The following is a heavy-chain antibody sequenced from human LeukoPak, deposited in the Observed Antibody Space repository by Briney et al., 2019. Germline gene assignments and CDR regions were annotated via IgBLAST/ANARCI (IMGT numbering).Heavy chain of an antibody. CDR3: AKDEGAATFIFDY. D-gene: IGHD6-25*01. J-gene: IGHJ4*02. Sequence: GGSLRLSCAASGFTFSSYAMSWVRQAPGKGLEWVSGISTSGDSSYYADSVQGRFTISRDNSKNTLYLQMNSLRAEDTAIYYCAKDEGAATFIFDYWGQGTLVTVSS. CDR1: GFTFSSYA. CDR2: ISTSGDSS. V-gene: IGHV3-23*01.